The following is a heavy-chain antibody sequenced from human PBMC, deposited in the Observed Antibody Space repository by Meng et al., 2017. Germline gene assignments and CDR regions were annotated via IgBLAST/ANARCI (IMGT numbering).Heavy chain of an antibody. J-gene: IGHJ3*02. CDR3: ARGYSGYDIVAFDI. CDR1: GGSISSYY. Sequence: SDTLSLTFTVSGGSISSYYWSWIRQPAGKGLEWIGRIYTSGITNYNPSLKSRVTMSVDTSKNQFSMKMSSVTAADTAAYYCARGYSGYDIVAFDIWGQGTMVTVSS. V-gene: IGHV4-4*07. D-gene: IGHD5-12*01. CDR2: IYTSGIT.